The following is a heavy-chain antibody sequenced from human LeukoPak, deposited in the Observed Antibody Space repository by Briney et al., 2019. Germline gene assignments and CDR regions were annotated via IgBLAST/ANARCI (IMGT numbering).Heavy chain of an antibody. Sequence: GGSLRLSCAASGFTFSSYAMSWVRQAPGKGLEWVSAISGSGGSTYYADSVKGRFTISRDDSSNTLYLQMNSLRPDDTAVFYCARDRHSGSFYGYFDYWGQGTLVTVSS. CDR1: GFTFSSYA. J-gene: IGHJ4*02. D-gene: IGHD1-26*01. CDR2: ISGSGGST. V-gene: IGHV3-23*01. CDR3: ARDRHSGSFYGYFDY.